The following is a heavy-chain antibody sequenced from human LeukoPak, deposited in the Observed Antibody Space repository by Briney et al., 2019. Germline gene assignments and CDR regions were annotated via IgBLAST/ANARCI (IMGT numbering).Heavy chain of an antibody. J-gene: IGHJ4*02. CDR3: ARGPGYGDFDY. Sequence: SETLSLTCTVSGGSISSSGYYWGWIRQPPGKGLEWTGNTYHSGDTYYNPSLKSRVTISVDPSKNQFSLKLRSVTAADTAVYYCARGPGYGDFDYWGQGTLVTVSS. D-gene: IGHD4-17*01. V-gene: IGHV4-39*07. CDR2: TYHSGDT. CDR1: GGSISSSGYY.